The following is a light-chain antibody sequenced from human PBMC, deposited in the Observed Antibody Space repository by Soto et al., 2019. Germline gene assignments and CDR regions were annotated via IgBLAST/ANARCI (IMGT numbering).Light chain of an antibody. CDR2: LEGSGSY. Sequence: QSVLTQSSSASASRGSSVKLTCTLSSGHSSYIIAWHQQQPGKAPRYLMKLEGSGSYNKGSGVPDRFSGSGSGADRYLTIAHLQFEDEADYYCETWDSDTRVFGGGTKLTVL. CDR3: ETWDSDTRV. V-gene: IGLV4-60*02. CDR1: SGHSSYI. J-gene: IGLJ3*02.